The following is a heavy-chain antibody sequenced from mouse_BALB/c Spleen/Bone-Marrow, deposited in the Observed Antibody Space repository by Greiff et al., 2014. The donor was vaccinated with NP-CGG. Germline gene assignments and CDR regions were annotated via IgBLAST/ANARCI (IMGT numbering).Heavy chain of an antibody. J-gene: IGHJ2*01. D-gene: IGHD3-1*01. V-gene: IGHV1S130*01. CDR1: GYTFTNSW. CDR3: SRHHRFAYYFDY. CDR2: IHPNSGNS. Sequence: VQLQQSGSVLVRPGASVKLSCKASGYTFTNSWIHWAKQRPGHGPEWIGEIHPNSGNSNYNEIFKGKARLTVDSSSSTAYVDLSSLTSEDSAVYYCSRHHRFAYYFDYWGQGTTLTGSS.